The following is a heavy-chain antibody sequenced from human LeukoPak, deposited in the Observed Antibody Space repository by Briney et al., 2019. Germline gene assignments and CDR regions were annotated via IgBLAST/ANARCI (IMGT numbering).Heavy chain of an antibody. Sequence: ASVRVSCKASGYPFSDYGIIWVRQAPGQGLEWMAYVSPYNGKTEYAQKIQGRVTVATDTSTSTAYMELRNLRSDDTALYYCAREVWCSGDTCYRYAFDIWGQGTMVIVSS. CDR1: GYPFSDYG. V-gene: IGHV1-18*01. CDR3: AREVWCSGDTCYRYAFDI. J-gene: IGHJ3*02. CDR2: VSPYNGKT. D-gene: IGHD2-15*01.